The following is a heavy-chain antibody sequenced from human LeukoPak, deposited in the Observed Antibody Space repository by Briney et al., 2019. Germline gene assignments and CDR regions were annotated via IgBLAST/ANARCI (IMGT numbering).Heavy chain of an antibody. CDR3: ARLHATGHYYDSSGYRYYFDY. CDR2: IYYSGST. Sequence: PSEALSLTCTVSGGSISSSSYYWGWIRQPPGTGLEWIGSIYYSGSTYYNPSLKSRVTISVDTSKNQFSLKLSFVTAADTAVYYCARLHATGHYYDSSGYRYYFDYWGQGTLVTVSS. J-gene: IGHJ4*02. V-gene: IGHV4-39*01. D-gene: IGHD3-22*01. CDR1: GGSISSSSYY.